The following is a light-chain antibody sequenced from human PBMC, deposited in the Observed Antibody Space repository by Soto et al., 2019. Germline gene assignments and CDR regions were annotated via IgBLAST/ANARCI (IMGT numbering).Light chain of an antibody. CDR3: QQRSTWPPLT. Sequence: EIVLTQSPATLSASPGESAALSCRASQDVGHYVAWYRQIPGQAPRLLIYDTSNRAAGIPDRFRGSGSGTDFTLTISSLEPEDFAVYYRQQRSTWPPLTFGGGTKVEIK. CDR1: QDVGHY. CDR2: DTS. V-gene: IGKV3-11*01. J-gene: IGKJ4*01.